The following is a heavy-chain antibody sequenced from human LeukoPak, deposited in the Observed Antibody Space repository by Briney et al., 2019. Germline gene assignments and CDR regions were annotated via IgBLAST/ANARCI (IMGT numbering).Heavy chain of an antibody. D-gene: IGHD3-22*01. J-gene: IGHJ4*02. CDR3: ASSYYYDSSGYYYFDY. V-gene: IGHV4-39*01. CDR2: IYYSGST. Sequence: PSETLSLTCTVSGGSISRDTYYWGWIRQPPGKGLEWIGNIYYSGSTYYNPSLKSRVTISVDTSKNQFSLKLSSVTAADTAVYYCASSYYYDSSGYYYFDYWGQGTLVTVSS. CDR1: GGSISRDTYY.